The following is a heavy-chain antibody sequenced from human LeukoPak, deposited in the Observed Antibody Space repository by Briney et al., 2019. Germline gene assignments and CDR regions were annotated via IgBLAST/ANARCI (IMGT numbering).Heavy chain of an antibody. CDR3: ARVRRLGELFSGFDW. CDR1: GFTVSFNY. D-gene: IGHD3-10*01. V-gene: IGHV3-53*01. CDR2: LYSDGST. Sequence: GGSLRLSCAASGFTVSFNYMSWVRQAPGKGLDWVSILYSDGSTFYSDSVKGRFTISRDNSKNMLYLQINNLRAEDTAVYFCARVRRLGELFSGFDWWGQGTLVTVSS. J-gene: IGHJ4*02.